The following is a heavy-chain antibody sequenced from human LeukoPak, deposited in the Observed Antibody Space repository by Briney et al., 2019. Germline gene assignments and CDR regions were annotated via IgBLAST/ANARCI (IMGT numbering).Heavy chain of an antibody. CDR3: AKSDCASDGCKLLNY. J-gene: IGHJ4*02. CDR1: GFMFSQHT. V-gene: IGHV3-23*01. Sequence: GGSLRLSCAVSGFMFSQHTMSWVRQAPGKRLEWVSSISGSGDATRYADSVMGRFTISRGNAKDTLSLQMNSLRAEDTAVYYCAKSDCASDGCKLLNYWGQGTLVTASS. D-gene: IGHD3-10*01. CDR2: ISGSGDAT.